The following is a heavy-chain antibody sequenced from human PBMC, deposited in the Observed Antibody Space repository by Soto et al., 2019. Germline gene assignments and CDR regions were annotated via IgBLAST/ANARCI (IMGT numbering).Heavy chain of an antibody. CDR2: IIPMLGTA. J-gene: IGHJ4*02. CDR3: ARDFDCSGGSCYRLGY. CDR1: GGTFSSYA. D-gene: IGHD2-15*01. Sequence: QVQLVQSGAEVKKPGSSVKVSCKASGGTFSSYAISWVRQAPGQGLEWMGLIIPMLGTANYAQKFQGRVTITADESTSTTYMELSSLRSEDRAVYYCARDFDCSGGSCYRLGYWGQGTLVTFSS. V-gene: IGHV1-69*01.